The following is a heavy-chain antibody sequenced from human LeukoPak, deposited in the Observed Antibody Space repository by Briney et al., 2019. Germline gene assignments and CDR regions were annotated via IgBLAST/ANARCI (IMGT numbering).Heavy chain of an antibody. J-gene: IGHJ5*02. CDR3: ARVPDAYYYDSSGYYYET. V-gene: IGHV4-59*11. D-gene: IGHD3-22*01. Sequence: PSETLSLTCTVSGGSISSHYWSWIRQPPGKGLEWIGYIYYSGSTNYNPSLKSRVTISVDTSKNQFSLKLSSVTAADTAVYYCARVPDAYYYDSSGYYYETWGQGTLVTVSS. CDR1: GGSISSHY. CDR2: IYYSGST.